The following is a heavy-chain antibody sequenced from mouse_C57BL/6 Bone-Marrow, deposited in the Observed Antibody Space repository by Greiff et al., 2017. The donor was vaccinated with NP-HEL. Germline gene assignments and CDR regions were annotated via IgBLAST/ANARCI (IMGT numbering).Heavy chain of an antibody. V-gene: IGHV1-55*01. Sequence: QVQLKQPGAELVKPGASVKMSCKASGYTFTSYWITWVKQRPGQGLEWIGDIYPGSGSTNYNEKFKSKATLTVDTSSSTAYMQLSSLTSEDSAVYYCAIDSSYYYAMDYWGQGTSVTVSS. CDR2: IYPGSGST. CDR3: AIDSSYYYAMDY. D-gene: IGHD3-2*02. J-gene: IGHJ4*01. CDR1: GYTFTSYW.